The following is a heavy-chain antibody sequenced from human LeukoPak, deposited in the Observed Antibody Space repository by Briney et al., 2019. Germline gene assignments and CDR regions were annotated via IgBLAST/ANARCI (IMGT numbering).Heavy chain of an antibody. CDR2: ISSSGSTI. D-gene: IGHD3-10*01. CDR3: AGGPGSGSYRGAGPGY. J-gene: IGHJ4*02. V-gene: IGHV3-48*03. Sequence: GGSLRLSCAASGFTFSSYEMNWVRQAPGKGLEWVSYISSSGSTIYYADSVKGRFTISRDNAKNSLYLQMNSLRAEETALYHCAGGPGSGSYRGAGPGYWGQGTLVTVSS. CDR1: GFTFSSYE.